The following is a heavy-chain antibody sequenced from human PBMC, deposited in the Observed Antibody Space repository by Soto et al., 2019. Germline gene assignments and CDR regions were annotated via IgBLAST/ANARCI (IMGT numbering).Heavy chain of an antibody. J-gene: IGHJ4*02. CDR1: GFTFSSYG. V-gene: IGHV3-30*18. CDR2: ISYDGSNK. CDR3: AKDHDYGDYECDC. D-gene: IGHD4-17*01. Sequence: LRLSCAASGFTFSSYGMHWVRQAPGKGLEWVAVISYDGSNKYYADSVKGRFTISRDNSKNTLYLQMNSLRAEDTAVYYCAKDHDYGDYECDCWGQGTLVTVSS.